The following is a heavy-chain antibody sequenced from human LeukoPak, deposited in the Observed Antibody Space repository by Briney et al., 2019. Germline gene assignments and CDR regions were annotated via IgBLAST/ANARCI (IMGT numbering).Heavy chain of an antibody. D-gene: IGHD4-23*01. CDR3: ARTYGGGTFDY. Sequence: ASVKVSCKASRYTFTSYGISWVRPAPGQGLEWMGWISAYNGNTNYTQKPPGSVTMTKDTSTSTAYMELRRLRSDDTAVYYCARTYGGGTFDYWGQGTLVTVSS. J-gene: IGHJ4*02. CDR1: RYTFTSYG. V-gene: IGHV1-18*01. CDR2: ISAYNGNT.